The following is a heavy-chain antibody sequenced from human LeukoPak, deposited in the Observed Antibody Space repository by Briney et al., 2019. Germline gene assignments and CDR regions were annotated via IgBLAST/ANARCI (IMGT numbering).Heavy chain of an antibody. V-gene: IGHV3-21*01. Sequence: PGGSLRLSCAASGFTFSSYSMNWVRQAPGKGLEWVSSISSSSSYIYYADSVKGRFTISRDNAKNSLYLQMNSLRAEDTAVYYCARVFIGDYGDYQFDYWGQGTLVTASS. D-gene: IGHD4-17*01. CDR1: GFTFSSYS. CDR2: ISSSSSYI. J-gene: IGHJ4*02. CDR3: ARVFIGDYGDYQFDY.